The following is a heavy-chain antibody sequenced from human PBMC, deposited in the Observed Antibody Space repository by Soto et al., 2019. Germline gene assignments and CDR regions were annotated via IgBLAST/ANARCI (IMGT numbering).Heavy chain of an antibody. J-gene: IGHJ3*01. Sequence: VQLVESGGGLVKPGGSLRLSCAASGFTLSSYSMTWVRQAPRKGLEWVSSISRPSGFIWYGDSVKGRFTVSRDDAKNSVHLQMSSLRAEDTAVYYCVRDQAHDYNYDSSGYWRGAFDVWGQGRKVTVSS. CDR2: ISRPSGFI. V-gene: IGHV3-21*06. D-gene: IGHD3-22*01. CDR3: VRDQAHDYNYDSSGYWRGAFDV. CDR1: GFTLSSYS.